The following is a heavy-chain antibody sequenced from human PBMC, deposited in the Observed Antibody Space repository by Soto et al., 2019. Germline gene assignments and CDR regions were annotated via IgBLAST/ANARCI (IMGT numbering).Heavy chain of an antibody. Sequence: ASVKVSCKASGYTFTSYAMHWVRQAPGQRLEWMGWINAGNGNTKYSQKFQGRVTITRDTSASTAYMELSSLRSEDTAVYYCARVGQSNMVRGVAWFDPWGQGTLVTVSS. D-gene: IGHD3-10*01. V-gene: IGHV1-3*01. CDR1: GYTFTSYA. CDR3: ARVGQSNMVRGVAWFDP. J-gene: IGHJ5*02. CDR2: INAGNGNT.